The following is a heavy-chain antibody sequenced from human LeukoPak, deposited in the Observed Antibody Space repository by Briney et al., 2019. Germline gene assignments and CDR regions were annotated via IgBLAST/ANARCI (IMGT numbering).Heavy chain of an antibody. D-gene: IGHD2-2*01. J-gene: IGHJ4*02. CDR1: GFTLGAYW. CDR2: IDFDGTNT. CDR3: AKGGTSVQQIHFDY. Sequence: GGSLRLSCAASGFTLGAYWTTWIREAPGKGLEWVASIDFDGTNTYYVDSVRGRFTISRDNAKNSLYLQMNSLRADDTALYYCAKGGTSVQQIHFDYWGQGTLVTVSS. V-gene: IGHV3-7*03.